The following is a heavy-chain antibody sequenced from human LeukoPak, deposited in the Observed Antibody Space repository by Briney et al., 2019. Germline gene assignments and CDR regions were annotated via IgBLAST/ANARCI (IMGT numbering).Heavy chain of an antibody. V-gene: IGHV3-23*01. D-gene: IGHD1-26*01. CDR2: MSGSGDRT. Sequence: GGSLRLSCAASGFTFNNYAMTWVRQAPGKGLEWVSVMSGSGDRTYYADSVQGRFTISRDNSKSTLYLQMSRLRPEDTARYYCARDAGALVGTTSNFNYWGQGTLVTVSS. CDR3: ARDAGALVGTTSNFNY. J-gene: IGHJ4*02. CDR1: GFTFNNYA.